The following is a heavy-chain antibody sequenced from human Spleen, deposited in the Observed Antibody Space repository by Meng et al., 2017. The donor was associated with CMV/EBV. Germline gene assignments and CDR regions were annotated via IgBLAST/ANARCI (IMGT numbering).Heavy chain of an antibody. J-gene: IGHJ6*02. CDR3: ARGAPDYYYQGMDV. CDR2: INDATNNR. Sequence: GESLKISCVASGFNFYVFEMNWVRQTPGKGLEWVAYINDATNNRYYADSVKGRFTISRDYAKNSLYLQMNSLRAEDSAVYYCARGAPDYYYQGMDVWGLGTTVTVSS. CDR1: GFNFYVFE. D-gene: IGHD1-26*01. V-gene: IGHV3-48*03.